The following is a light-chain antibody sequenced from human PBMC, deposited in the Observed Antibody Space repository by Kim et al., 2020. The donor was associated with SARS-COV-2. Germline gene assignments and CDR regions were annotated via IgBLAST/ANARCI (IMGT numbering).Light chain of an antibody. CDR1: SNNVGNLG. CDR2: RNN. V-gene: IGLV10-54*01. CDR3: SACDSTLSVWV. J-gene: IGLJ3*02. Sequence: QTATLTCSGNSNNVGNLGAAWLQQHQGHPPKLQSYRNNNRPSGISERFSASRSGNTASLTITGLQPEDEADYYCSACDSTLSVWVFGGGTQLTVL.